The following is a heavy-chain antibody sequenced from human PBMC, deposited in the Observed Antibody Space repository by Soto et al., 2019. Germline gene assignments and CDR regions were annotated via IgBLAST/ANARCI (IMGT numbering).Heavy chain of an antibody. CDR2: IWYDGSNK. J-gene: IGHJ4*02. Sequence: QVQLVESGGGVVQPGRSPRLSCAASGFTFSSYGMHWVRQAPGKGLEWVAVIWYDGSNKYYADSVKGRFTISRDNSKNTLYLQMNSLRAEDTAVYYCARTFYGDYYFDYWGQGTLVTVSS. D-gene: IGHD4-17*01. V-gene: IGHV3-33*01. CDR1: GFTFSSYG. CDR3: ARTFYGDYYFDY.